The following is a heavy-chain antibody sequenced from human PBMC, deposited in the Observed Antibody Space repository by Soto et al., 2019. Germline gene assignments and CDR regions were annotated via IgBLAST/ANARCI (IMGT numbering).Heavy chain of an antibody. CDR1: GGSISSGGYY. J-gene: IGHJ4*02. CDR2: IYYSGST. Sequence: QVQLQESGPGLVKPSQTLSLTCTVSGGSISSGGYYWSWIRQHPGKGLEWIGYIYYSGSTYYNPSRKSRVTISVDTSKNQFSLKLSSVTAADTAVYYCARGGVVTAIPFDYWGQGTLVTVSS. V-gene: IGHV4-31*03. CDR3: ARGGVVTAIPFDY. D-gene: IGHD2-21*02.